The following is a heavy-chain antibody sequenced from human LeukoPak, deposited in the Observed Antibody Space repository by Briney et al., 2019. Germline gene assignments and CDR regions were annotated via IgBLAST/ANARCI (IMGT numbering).Heavy chain of an antibody. J-gene: IGHJ5*02. Sequence: SSETLSLTCTVSVGSISSYYWSWIRQPPGKGLEWIGYMYYSGSTNYNPSLKSRVTISLDTSKNKFSLKLSSVTAADTAVYYCARNIGWFDPWGQGTLVTVSS. V-gene: IGHV4-59*01. CDR3: ARNIGWFDP. D-gene: IGHD2/OR15-2a*01. CDR2: MYYSGST. CDR1: VGSISSYY.